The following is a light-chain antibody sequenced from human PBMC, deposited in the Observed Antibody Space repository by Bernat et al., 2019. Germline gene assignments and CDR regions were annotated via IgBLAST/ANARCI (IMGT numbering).Light chain of an antibody. CDR1: SSDVGDRNY. J-gene: IGLJ3*02. Sequence: QSALTQPRSVSGSPGQSVTISCTGTSSDVGDRNYVSWYQHHPGQAPKFIIYDVSKRPSGVSNRFSGSKSGNTASLTISGLQAEDEADYYCCSYAGSSRVFGGGTKLTVL. V-gene: IGLV2-11*01. CDR3: CSYAGSSRV. CDR2: DVS.